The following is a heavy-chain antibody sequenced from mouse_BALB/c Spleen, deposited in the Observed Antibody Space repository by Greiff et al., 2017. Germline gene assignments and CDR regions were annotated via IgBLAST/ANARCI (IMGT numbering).Heavy chain of an antibody. CDR2: ISSGGGST. CDR3: ARLDRYYFDY. CDR1: GFAFSSYD. V-gene: IGHV5-12-1*01. D-gene: IGHD2-14*01. Sequence: EVKVEESGGGLVKPGGSLKLSCAASGFAFSSYDMSWVRQTPEKRLEWVAYISSGGGSTYYPDTVKGRFTISRDNAKNTLYLQMSSLKSEDTAMYYCARLDRYYFDYWGQGTTLTVSS. J-gene: IGHJ2*01.